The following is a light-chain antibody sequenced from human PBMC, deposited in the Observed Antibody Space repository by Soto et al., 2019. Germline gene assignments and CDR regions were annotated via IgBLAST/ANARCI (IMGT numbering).Light chain of an antibody. CDR1: SSDVGSHNL. Sequence: QSVLTQPASVSGSPGQSITISCTGTSSDVGSHNLVSWYQQYPGKAPKLIIFEAGKRPSGVSNRFSGSKSGSTASLTISGLQAEDEADYYCCSNAASSTYVFGSGTKVTVL. J-gene: IGLJ1*01. V-gene: IGLV2-23*01. CDR3: CSNAASSTYV. CDR2: EAG.